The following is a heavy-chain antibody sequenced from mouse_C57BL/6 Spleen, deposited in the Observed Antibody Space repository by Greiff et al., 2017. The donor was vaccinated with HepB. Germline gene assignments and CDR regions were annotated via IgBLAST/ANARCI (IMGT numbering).Heavy chain of an antibody. Sequence: QVQLKESGAELVRPGASVKLSCKASGYTFTDYYINWVKQRPGQGLEWIARIYPGSGNTYYNEKFKGKATLTAEKSSSTAYMQLSSLTSEDSAVYFCARLTGTPYWYFDVWGTGTTVTVSS. D-gene: IGHD4-1*01. J-gene: IGHJ1*03. CDR1: GYTFTDYY. V-gene: IGHV1-76*01. CDR2: IYPGSGNT. CDR3: ARLTGTPYWYFDV.